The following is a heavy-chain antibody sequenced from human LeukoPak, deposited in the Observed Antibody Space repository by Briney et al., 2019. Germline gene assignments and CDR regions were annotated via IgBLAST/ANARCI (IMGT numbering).Heavy chain of an antibody. J-gene: IGHJ4*02. CDR3: ARVNYDFWSGYSQKYYFDY. CDR2: ISSSGSTI. Sequence: GGSLRLSCAASGFTFSDYYMSWIRQAPGKGLEWVSYISSSGSTIYYADSVKGRFTISRDNAKNSLYLQMNSLRDEDTAVYYCARVNYDFWSGYSQKYYFDYWGQGTLVTVSS. V-gene: IGHV3-11*04. D-gene: IGHD3-3*01. CDR1: GFTFSDYY.